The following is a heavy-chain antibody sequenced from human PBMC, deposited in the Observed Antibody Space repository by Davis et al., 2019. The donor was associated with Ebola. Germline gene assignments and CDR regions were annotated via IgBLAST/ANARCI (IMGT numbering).Heavy chain of an antibody. CDR2: IIPLFETP. CDR3: ARGRDSGSFYAEY. V-gene: IGHV1-69*13. D-gene: IGHD1-26*01. J-gene: IGHJ4*02. Sequence: SVKVSCKASGGTFGNYAITWMRQAPGQGLEWMGGIIPLFETPNYAQRFQDRVTITADDSTSTAYMELSSLKSEDTAVYYCARGRDSGSFYAEYWGQGTLVTVSS. CDR1: GGTFGNYA.